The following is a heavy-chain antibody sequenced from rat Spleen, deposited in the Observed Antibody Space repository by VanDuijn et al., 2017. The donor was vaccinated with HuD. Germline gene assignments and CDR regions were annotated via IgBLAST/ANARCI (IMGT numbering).Heavy chain of an antibody. V-gene: IGHV5-19*01. Sequence: EVQLVESGGGLVQPGRSLKLSCAASGFTFSNYGMHWIRQAPTKGLEWVASISPSGGSTYYRDSVKGRCTISRDNAKSTLYLQRDSLRSEETATYYSATYHHYPFFDERGKGVMVTVSS. J-gene: IGHJ2*01. CDR2: ISPSGGST. CDR1: GFTFSNYG. D-gene: IGHD1-4*01. CDR3: ATYHHYPFFDE.